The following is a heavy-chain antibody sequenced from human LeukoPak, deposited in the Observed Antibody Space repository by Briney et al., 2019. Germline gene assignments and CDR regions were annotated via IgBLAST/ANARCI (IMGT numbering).Heavy chain of an antibody. CDR1: GGSISSYY. Sequence: SETLSLTCTVSGGSISSYYWSWIRQPPGKGLEWIGYIYYSGSTNYNPSLKSRVTISVDTSKNQFSLKLSSVTAADTAVYYCAREVAAGGYYYGMDVWGQGTTVTVSS. CDR3: AREVAAGGYYYGMDV. V-gene: IGHV4-59*01. CDR2: IYYSGST. D-gene: IGHD6-13*01. J-gene: IGHJ6*02.